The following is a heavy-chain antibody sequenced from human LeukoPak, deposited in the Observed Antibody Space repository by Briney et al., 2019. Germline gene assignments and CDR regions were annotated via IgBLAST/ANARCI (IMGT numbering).Heavy chain of an antibody. J-gene: IGHJ4*02. CDR3: ARDVGIAARPDY. D-gene: IGHD6-6*01. CDR1: GGSISSSSHY. Sequence: SETLSLTCTVSGGSISSSSHYWGWIRQPSGKGLEWIGSMYYRGSTYHNPSLKSLVTISVDTSKNQFSLKLSSVTAADTAVYYCARDVGIAARPDYWGQGTLVTVSS. CDR2: MYYRGST. V-gene: IGHV4-39*07.